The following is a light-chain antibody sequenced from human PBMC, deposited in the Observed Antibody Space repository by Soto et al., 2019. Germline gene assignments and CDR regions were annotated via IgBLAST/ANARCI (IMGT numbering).Light chain of an antibody. CDR3: QQYGSSLTWT. J-gene: IGKJ1*01. Sequence: DIVLTQCPGTLSLSTGARSTLPCRARQSVSSSYLAWYQQKPGQAPRLLIYGASSRATGIPDRFSGSGSGTDFTLTISRLEPEDFAVYYCQQYGSSLTWTFGQGTKVDIK. V-gene: IGKV3-20*01. CDR1: QSVSSSY. CDR2: GAS.